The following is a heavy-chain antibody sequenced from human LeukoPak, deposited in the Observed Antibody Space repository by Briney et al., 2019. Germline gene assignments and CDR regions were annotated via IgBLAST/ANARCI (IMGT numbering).Heavy chain of an antibody. CDR2: IKQDGSKK. D-gene: IGHD5-24*01. Sequence: GGSLRLSCVASGFPLSSYWMTWVRQAPGKGLEWVANIKQDGSKKSYVDSVKGRFTISRDNAKNSLYLQMNSLRAEDTAIYYCTRVGYIDEGIDYWGQGTLVTVSS. V-gene: IGHV3-7*04. J-gene: IGHJ4*02. CDR1: GFPLSSYW. CDR3: TRVGYIDEGIDY.